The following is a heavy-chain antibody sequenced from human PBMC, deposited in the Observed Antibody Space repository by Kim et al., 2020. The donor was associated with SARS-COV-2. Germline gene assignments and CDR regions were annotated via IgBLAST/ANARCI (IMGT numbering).Heavy chain of an antibody. CDR3: AKDPYSSSSNYYYYYMDV. J-gene: IGHJ6*03. Sequence: ARFTIPRDNSKNPLYLQMNSLRAEDTAVYYCAKDPYSSSSNYYYYYMDVWGKGTTVTVSS. D-gene: IGHD6-6*01. V-gene: IGHV3-30*02.